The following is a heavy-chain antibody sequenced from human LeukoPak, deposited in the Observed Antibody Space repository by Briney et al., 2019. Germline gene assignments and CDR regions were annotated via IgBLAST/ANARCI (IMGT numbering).Heavy chain of an antibody. J-gene: IGHJ4*02. CDR1: GFAFSSHA. D-gene: IGHD6-19*01. CDR2: ISGSAEKT. Sequence: GGSLRLSCAASGFAFSSHAMTWVRQAPGKGLEWVSSISGSAEKTYYSDSVKGRFTISRDNSKNTLYLQMNSLRPEDTAVFHCARGRAVTGSTVIDYWGQGTLVTVSS. V-gene: IGHV3-23*01. CDR3: ARGRAVTGSTVIDY.